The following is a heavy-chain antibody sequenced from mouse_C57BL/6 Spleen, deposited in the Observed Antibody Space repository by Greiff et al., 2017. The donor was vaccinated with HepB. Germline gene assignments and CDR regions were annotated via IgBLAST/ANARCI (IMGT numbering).Heavy chain of an antibody. CDR2: IYPGDGDT. D-gene: IGHD1-1*01. CDR3: ARSTINTVVAPYFDV. CDR1: GYAFSSYW. V-gene: IGHV1-80*01. J-gene: IGHJ1*03. Sequence: QVQLQQSGAELVKPGASVKISCKASGYAFSSYWMNWVKQRPGKGLEWIGQIYPGDGDTNYNGKFKGKATLTADKSSSTAYMQLSSLTSEDSAVYFCARSTINTVVAPYFDVWGTGTTVTVSS.